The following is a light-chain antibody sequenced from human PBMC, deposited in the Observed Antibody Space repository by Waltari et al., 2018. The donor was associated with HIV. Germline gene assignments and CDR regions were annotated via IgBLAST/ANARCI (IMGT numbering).Light chain of an antibody. CDR1: SGPVSTSYY. V-gene: IGLV8-61*01. CDR2: STN. J-gene: IGLJ3*02. CDR3: VLYMGSGLWV. Sequence: QTVVTQEPSFSVSPGGTVTLPCGLSSGPVSTSYYPSWYQQTPGQAPRTLIYSTNTRSSGVPDRFSGSILGNKAALTITGAQADDESDYYCVLYMGSGLWVFGGGTKLTVL.